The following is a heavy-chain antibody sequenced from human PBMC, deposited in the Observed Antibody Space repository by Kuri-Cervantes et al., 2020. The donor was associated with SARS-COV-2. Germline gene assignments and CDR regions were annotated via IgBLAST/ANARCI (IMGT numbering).Heavy chain of an antibody. J-gene: IGHJ4*02. CDR1: GYTFTTYY. D-gene: IGHD3-3*01. CDR2: INPSGDST. V-gene: IGHV1-46*01. CDR3: ATEFHDFWSGYVY. Sequence: ASVKVSCKASGYTFTTYYMHWVRQAPGQGLEWMAMINPSGDSTTYAQKFQGRVTITRDMSTSTAYMELSSLRSEDTAVYYCATEFHDFWSGYVYWGQGTLVTVSS.